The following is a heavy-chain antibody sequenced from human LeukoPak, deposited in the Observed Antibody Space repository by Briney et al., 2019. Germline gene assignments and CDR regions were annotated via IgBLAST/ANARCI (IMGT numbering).Heavy chain of an antibody. J-gene: IGHJ6*03. CDR3: ARDRYCSSTSCYDGYYYYYMDV. Sequence: GGSLRLSCAASGFTFSSYSMNWVRQAPGKGLEWVSSISSSSSYIYYADSVKGRFTISRDNAKNSLYLQMNSLRAEDTAVYYCARDRYCSSTSCYDGYYYYYMDVWGKGTTVTVSS. CDR1: GFTFSSYS. V-gene: IGHV3-21*01. CDR2: ISSSSSYI. D-gene: IGHD2-2*01.